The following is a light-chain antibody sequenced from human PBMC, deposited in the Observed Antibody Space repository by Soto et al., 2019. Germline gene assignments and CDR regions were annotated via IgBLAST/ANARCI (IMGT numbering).Light chain of an antibody. Sequence: EFVLPQSPGTLSLSPGERATLSFRASQSVSSNYLAWFQQKPGQAPRLLIYAASSRATGIPDRFSGSGSATDFTLTISRLEPEDFAVYYCQQYGSSPQTFGQGTKVDIK. CDR1: QSVSSNY. CDR3: QQYGSSPQT. CDR2: AAS. J-gene: IGKJ1*01. V-gene: IGKV3-20*01.